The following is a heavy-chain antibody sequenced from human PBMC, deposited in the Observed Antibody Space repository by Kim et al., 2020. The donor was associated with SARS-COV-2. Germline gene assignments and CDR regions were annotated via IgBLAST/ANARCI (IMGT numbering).Heavy chain of an antibody. D-gene: IGHD1-26*01. J-gene: IGHJ4*02. Sequence: STYYSDSVEGRFPISRDIPKDTLYLQMNSRRAEDTAVYYCSSSTVGAYFDYWGQGSLVTVSS. CDR3: SSSTVGAYFDY. CDR2: ST. V-gene: IGHV3-53*01.